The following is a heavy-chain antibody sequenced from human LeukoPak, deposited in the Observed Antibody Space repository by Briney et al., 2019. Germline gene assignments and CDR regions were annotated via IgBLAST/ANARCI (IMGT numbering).Heavy chain of an antibody. Sequence: PSETLSLTCTVSGGSISSYYWSWIRQPPGKGLEWIGDIYYSGSTNYNPSLKSRVTISVDTSKNQFSLKLSSVTPADTAVYYCARVVPAATHFDYWGQGTLVTVSS. V-gene: IGHV4-59*01. CDR2: IYYSGST. D-gene: IGHD2-2*01. J-gene: IGHJ4*02. CDR3: ARVVPAATHFDY. CDR1: GGSISSYY.